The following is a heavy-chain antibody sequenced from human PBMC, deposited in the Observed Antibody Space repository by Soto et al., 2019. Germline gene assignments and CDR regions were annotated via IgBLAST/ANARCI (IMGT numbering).Heavy chain of an antibody. J-gene: IGHJ6*02. CDR2: IIPIFGTA. CDR3: AMIAGAGQPAVDYYGMDV. Sequence: SVKVSCKASGGTFSSYSIIWVRLAPGHGLEWMGGIIPIFGTANYAQKCQGRVTITADESTSTAYMELSSLRSEDTAVYDCAMIAGAGQPAVDYYGMDVWGQGTTVTVSS. V-gene: IGHV1-69*13. CDR1: GGTFSSYS. D-gene: IGHD6-19*01.